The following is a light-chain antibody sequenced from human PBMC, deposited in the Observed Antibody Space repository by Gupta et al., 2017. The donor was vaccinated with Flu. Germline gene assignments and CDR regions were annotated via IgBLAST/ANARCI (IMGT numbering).Light chain of an antibody. V-gene: IGLV3-19*01. CDR2: SKD. Sequence: GQTVRITCQGDSLRGYYANWYQQKPGQAPILVIYSKDDRPSGIPDRLSASNSGDRAFLTIAGAQAEDEADYYCNTRDSGGNLVIFGGGTKLTVL. CDR3: NTRDSGGNLVI. J-gene: IGLJ2*01. CDR1: SLRGYY.